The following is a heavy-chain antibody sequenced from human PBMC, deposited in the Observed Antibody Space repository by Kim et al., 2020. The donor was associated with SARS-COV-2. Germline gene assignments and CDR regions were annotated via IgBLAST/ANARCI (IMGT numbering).Heavy chain of an antibody. CDR2: IYYSGST. J-gene: IGHJ4*02. Sequence: SETLSLTCTVSGGSISSSSYYWGWIRQPPGKGLEWIGSIYYSGSTYYNPSLKSRVTISVDTSKNQFSLKLSSVTAADTAVYYCATLRGSYSGSYFFDYWGQGTLVTVSS. CDR1: GGSISSSSYY. V-gene: IGHV4-39*01. CDR3: ATLRGSYSGSYFFDY. D-gene: IGHD1-26*01.